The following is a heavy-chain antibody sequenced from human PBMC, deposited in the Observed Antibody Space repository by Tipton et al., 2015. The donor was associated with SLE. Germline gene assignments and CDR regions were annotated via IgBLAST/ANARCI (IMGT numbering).Heavy chain of an antibody. CDR2: IKQDGSEK. CDR1: GFTFSSYW. V-gene: IGHV3-7*04. D-gene: IGHD6-13*01. CDR3: ARGGSSSWYVPTSFDY. Sequence: SLRLSCAASGFTFSSYWMSWVRQAPGKGLEWVATIKQDGSEKYYVDSVKGRFTISRDNAKNSLYVQMNSLRAEDTAVYYCARGGSSSWYVPTSFDYWGQGTLVTVSS. J-gene: IGHJ4*02.